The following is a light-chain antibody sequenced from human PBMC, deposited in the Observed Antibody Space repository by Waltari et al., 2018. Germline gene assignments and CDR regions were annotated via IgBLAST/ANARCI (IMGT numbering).Light chain of an antibody. J-gene: IGKJ2*01. CDR3: QHYNIWPPGYT. CDR2: GAS. V-gene: IGKV3-15*01. CDR1: QSVGSN. Sequence: EMVMTQSPATLSVSPGERATLSCRASQSVGSNVAWYQQKPGQAPRLLIYGASTRATGIPARFSGSGSGTEFTLTISSLQSEDFAVYYCQHYNIWPPGYTFGQGTKLEIK.